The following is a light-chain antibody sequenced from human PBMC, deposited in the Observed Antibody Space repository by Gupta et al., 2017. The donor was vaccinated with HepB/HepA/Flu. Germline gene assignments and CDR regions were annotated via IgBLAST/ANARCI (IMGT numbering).Light chain of an antibody. CDR3: QQYASSLYT. J-gene: IGKJ2*01. Sequence: DIQMTQSPSALSASIGDRVTITCRASQSIRNWLAWYQQKPGKAPKLLIYKASSLESGVPSRFSGSGSETEFTLTISSLQPEDFATYYCQQYASSLYTFGQGTKLEIK. V-gene: IGKV1-5*03. CDR2: KAS. CDR1: QSIRNW.